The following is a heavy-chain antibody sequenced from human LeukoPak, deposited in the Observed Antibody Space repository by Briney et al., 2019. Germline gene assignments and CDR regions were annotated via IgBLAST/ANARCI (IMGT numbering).Heavy chain of an antibody. CDR2: INSDGRSP. Sequence: GGSLRLSCAASGFTFSSYWMHWVRQAPGKGLVWVSRINSDGRSPSYADSVKGRFTISRDNSKNTLYLQMNSLRAEDTAVYYCAGMQYSSSWAAFDYWGQGTLVIVSS. CDR3: AGMQYSSSWAAFDY. J-gene: IGHJ4*02. V-gene: IGHV3-74*01. CDR1: GFTFSSYW. D-gene: IGHD6-13*01.